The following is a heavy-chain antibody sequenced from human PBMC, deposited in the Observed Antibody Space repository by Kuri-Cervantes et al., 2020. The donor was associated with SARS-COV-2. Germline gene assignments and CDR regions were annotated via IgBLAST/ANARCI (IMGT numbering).Heavy chain of an antibody. Sequence: ASVKVSCKASGYTFTGYYMHWVRQAPGQGLEWMGWINPNSGGTNYAQKFQGRVTMTRNTSISTAYMELSSLRSEDTAVYYCARVNGRRGDYWFDPWGQGTLVTVSS. CDR2: INPNSGGT. J-gene: IGHJ5*02. CDR1: GYTFTGYY. CDR3: ARVNGRRGDYWFDP. D-gene: IGHD4-17*01. V-gene: IGHV1-2*02.